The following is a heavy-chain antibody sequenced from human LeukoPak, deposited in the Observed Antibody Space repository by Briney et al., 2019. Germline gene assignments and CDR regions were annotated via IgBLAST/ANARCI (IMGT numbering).Heavy chain of an antibody. CDR3: ARSSWRLGELSPDY. Sequence: PGGSLRLSCAASGFTFSSYEMNWVRQAPGKGLEWVSYISSSGSTIYYADSVKGRFTISRDNAKNSLYLQMNSLRVEDTAVYYCARSSWRLGELSPDYWGQGTLVTVSS. V-gene: IGHV3-48*03. D-gene: IGHD3-16*02. CDR2: ISSSGSTI. CDR1: GFTFSSYE. J-gene: IGHJ4*02.